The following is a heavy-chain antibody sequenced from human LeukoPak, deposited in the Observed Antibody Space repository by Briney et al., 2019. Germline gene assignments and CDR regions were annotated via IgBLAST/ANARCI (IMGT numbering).Heavy chain of an antibody. CDR1: GYTFTSYY. Sequence: ASVKVSCKASGYTFTSYYMHWVRQAPGQGLEWMGIIIPSGGSTSYAQKFQGRVTMTRDTSTSTVYMELSSLRSEDTAVYYCARWWDDGSGYSYLYGMDVWGQETTVTVSS. V-gene: IGHV1-46*01. CDR3: ARWWDDGSGYSYLYGMDV. D-gene: IGHD3-22*01. J-gene: IGHJ6*02. CDR2: IIPSGGST.